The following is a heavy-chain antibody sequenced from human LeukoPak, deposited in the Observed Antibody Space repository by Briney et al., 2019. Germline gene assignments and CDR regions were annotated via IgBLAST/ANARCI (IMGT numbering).Heavy chain of an antibody. CDR2: VLSDGNNK. J-gene: IGHJ4*02. Sequence: GTSLRLSCAASGFTFSTYGMHWVRLAPGKGLEWVAVVLSDGNNKYYADSVKGRFTISRDNSKNTVYLQMNSLTAEDTAVYYCAFLTLTFDHWGQGTLVTVSS. D-gene: IGHD2/OR15-2a*01. CDR3: AFLTLTFDH. V-gene: IGHV3-33*03. CDR1: GFTFSTYG.